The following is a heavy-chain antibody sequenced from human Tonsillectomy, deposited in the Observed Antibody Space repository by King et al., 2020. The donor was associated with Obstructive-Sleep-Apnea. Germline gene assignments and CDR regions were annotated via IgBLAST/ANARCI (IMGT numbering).Heavy chain of an antibody. CDR1: GYIFTSYG. J-gene: IGHJ6*02. CDR3: ARDRVCSSTSCYGVDDYYGMDV. CDR2: ISPYNDNT. Sequence: QLVQSGAEVKKPGASVKVSCKASGYIFTSYGISWVRQAPGQGLEWMGWISPYNDNTNYAQKAQGRVTVTTDTSTSTAYMELRNLRSDDTDVYYCARDRVCSSTSCYGVDDYYGMDVWGQGTTVTVSS. V-gene: IGHV1-18*04. D-gene: IGHD2-2*01.